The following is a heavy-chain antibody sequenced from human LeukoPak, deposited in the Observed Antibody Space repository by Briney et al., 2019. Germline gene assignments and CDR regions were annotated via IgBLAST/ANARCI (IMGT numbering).Heavy chain of an antibody. D-gene: IGHD3-10*01. J-gene: IGHJ4*02. CDR3: TRDSGWYYYDSGDY. CDR2: IRSKAYGGTT. CDR1: GFTFSSYS. V-gene: IGHV3-49*04. Sequence: PGGSLRLSCAASGFTFSSYSMNWVRQAPGKGLEWVGFIRSKAYGGTTEYAASVKGRFTISRDDSKSIAYLQMNSLKTEDTAVYYCTRDSGWYYYDSGDYWGQGTLVTVSS.